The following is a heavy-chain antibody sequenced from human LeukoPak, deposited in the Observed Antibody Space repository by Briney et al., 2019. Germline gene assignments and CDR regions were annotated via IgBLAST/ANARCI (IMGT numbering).Heavy chain of an antibody. CDR1: GFTFSSYG. CDR3: ARDLLGGASSS. J-gene: IGHJ5*02. CDR2: ISGSGGST. Sequence: GGSLRLSCAASGFTFSSYGMSWVRQAPGKGLEWVSAISGSGGSTYYADSVKGRFTISRDNSKNTLYLQMNSLRAEDTAVYYCARDLLGGASSSWGQGTLVTVSS. V-gene: IGHV3-23*01. D-gene: IGHD6-6*01.